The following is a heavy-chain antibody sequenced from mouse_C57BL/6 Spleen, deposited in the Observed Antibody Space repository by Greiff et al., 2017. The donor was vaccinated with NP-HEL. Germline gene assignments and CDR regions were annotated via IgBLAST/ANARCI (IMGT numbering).Heavy chain of an antibody. D-gene: IGHD2-1*01. Sequence: DVKLQESGPGLVKPSQSLSLTCSVTGYSITSGYYWNWIRQFPGNKLEWMGYISYDGSNNYNPSLKNRISITRDTSKNQFFLKLNSVTTEDTATYYCAVLSIYYGNPYYAMDYWGQGTSVTVSS. V-gene: IGHV3-6*01. CDR3: AVLSIYYGNPYYAMDY. CDR1: GYSITSGYY. J-gene: IGHJ4*01. CDR2: ISYDGSN.